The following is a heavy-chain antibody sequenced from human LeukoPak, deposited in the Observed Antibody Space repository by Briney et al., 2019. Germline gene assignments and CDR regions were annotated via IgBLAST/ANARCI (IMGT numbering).Heavy chain of an antibody. CDR3: ARGALGYCSSTSCYSWFDP. Sequence: ASVKVSCKASGYTFTGYYMHWVRQAPGQGLEWMGWINPNSGGTNYAQKFQGWVPMTRDTSISTAYMELSRLRSDDTAVYYCARGALGYCSSTSCYSWFDPWGQGTLVTVSS. CDR1: GYTFTGYY. V-gene: IGHV1-2*04. CDR2: INPNSGGT. D-gene: IGHD2-2*01. J-gene: IGHJ5*02.